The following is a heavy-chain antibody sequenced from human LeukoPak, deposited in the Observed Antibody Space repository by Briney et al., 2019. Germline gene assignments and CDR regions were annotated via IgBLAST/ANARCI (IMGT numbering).Heavy chain of an antibody. V-gene: IGHV3-7*04. CDR1: GFIFSDYG. Sequence: GGSLILSCAASGFIFSDYGMSWVRQAPGKGLEWVATIKSDGSEKYYVDSVKGRFAISRDNAKNSLNPQMSSLRAEDTAVYYCARDLTGSNLYWGQGTLVTVSS. D-gene: IGHD1-26*01. CDR3: ARDLTGSNLY. J-gene: IGHJ4*02. CDR2: IKSDGSEK.